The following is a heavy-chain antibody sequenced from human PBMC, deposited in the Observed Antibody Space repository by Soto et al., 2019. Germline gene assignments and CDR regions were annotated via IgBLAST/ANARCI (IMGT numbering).Heavy chain of an antibody. CDR1: GFTFSSYS. CDR2: ISSSSSYI. Sequence: EVQLVESGGGLVKPVGSLRLSCAASGFTFSSYSMNWVRQAPGKGLEWVSSISSSSSYIYYADSVKGRFTISRDNAKNSLYLQMNSLRAEDTAVYYCARESITGSYFDYWGQGTLVTVSS. J-gene: IGHJ4*02. V-gene: IGHV3-21*01. D-gene: IGHD1-20*01. CDR3: ARESITGSYFDY.